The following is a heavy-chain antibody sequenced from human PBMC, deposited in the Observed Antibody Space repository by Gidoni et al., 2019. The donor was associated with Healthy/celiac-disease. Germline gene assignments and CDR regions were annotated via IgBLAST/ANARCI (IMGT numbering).Heavy chain of an antibody. CDR1: GFTFSSYA. Sequence: QVQLVESGGGVVQPGRSLRLSCAASGFTFSSYAMHWVRQAPGKGLEWVAVISYDGSNKYYADSVKGRFTISRDNSKNTLYLQMNSLRAEDTAVYYCAREPCSSTSCYTYYFDYWGQGTLVTVSS. CDR2: ISYDGSNK. V-gene: IGHV3-30*04. CDR3: AREPCSSTSCYTYYFDY. J-gene: IGHJ4*02. D-gene: IGHD2-2*02.